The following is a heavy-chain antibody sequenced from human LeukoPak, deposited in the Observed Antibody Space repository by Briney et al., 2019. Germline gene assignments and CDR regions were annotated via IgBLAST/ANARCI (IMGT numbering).Heavy chain of an antibody. CDR3: ARKPNSEYYFDY. Sequence: PSDTLSLTCAVSDYSISSNYRWGWIRQPPGKGLEWIGYIYYSGSTYYNPSLGSRVTMSVDPSKNQFSLKVSSVTAVDTAVYYCARKPNSEYYFDYWGQGTLVTVSS. V-gene: IGHV4-28*01. D-gene: IGHD3-10*01. CDR2: IYYSGST. J-gene: IGHJ4*02. CDR1: DYSISSNYR.